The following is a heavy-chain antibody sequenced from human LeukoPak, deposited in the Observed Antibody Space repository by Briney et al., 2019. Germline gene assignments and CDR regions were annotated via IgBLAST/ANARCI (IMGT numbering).Heavy chain of an antibody. Sequence: PSQTLSLTCTVSGGTISSSSYYWGWIRQPPGKGLEWIASIYYTGRTYYNPSLESRLTISVDTSKNQFSLKLTSVTAADTAIYYCAQSLGSGNWIGNWFDPWGQGTLVTVSS. CDR1: GGTISSSSYY. CDR2: IYYTGRT. J-gene: IGHJ5*02. CDR3: AQSLGSGNWIGNWFDP. D-gene: IGHD1-1*01. V-gene: IGHV4-39*01.